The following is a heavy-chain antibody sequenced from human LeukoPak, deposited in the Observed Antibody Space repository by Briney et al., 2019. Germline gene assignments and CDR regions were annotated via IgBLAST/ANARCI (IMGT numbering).Heavy chain of an antibody. V-gene: IGHV5-51*01. CDR2: IYPSDSDT. J-gene: IGHJ4*02. CDR3: SRLMMGNMVRGVISRGFDY. CDR1: GYSFTSYW. D-gene: IGHD3-10*01. Sequence: GESLKISCKGSGYSFTSYWIGWVRQMPGKGLEWMGIIYPSDSDTRYSPSFQGQVTISADKSISTAYLQGSSLKASDTAMYYLSRLMMGNMVRGVISRGFDYWGQGTLVTVSS.